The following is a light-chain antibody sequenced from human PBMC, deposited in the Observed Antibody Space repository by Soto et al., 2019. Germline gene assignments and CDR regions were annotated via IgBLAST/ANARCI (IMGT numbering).Light chain of an antibody. CDR3: QQYNNWPT. CDR2: DAS. Sequence: EIVLTQSPGTLSLSPGERATLSCRASQSISSNLAWYQQKPGQAPRLLIYDASTRATGIPARFSGSGSGTEFTLTISSLQSEDFAVYHCQQYNNWPTFGQGTKV. J-gene: IGKJ1*01. CDR1: QSISSN. V-gene: IGKV3-15*01.